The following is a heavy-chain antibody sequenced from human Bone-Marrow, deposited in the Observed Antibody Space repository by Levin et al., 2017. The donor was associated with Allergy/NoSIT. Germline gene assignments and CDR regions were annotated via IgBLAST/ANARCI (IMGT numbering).Heavy chain of an antibody. D-gene: IGHD2-2*03. Sequence: GGSLRLSCAASGFTLSSYSMNWVRQAPGKGLEWVSYISSSSATIYYADSVKGRFTISRDNAKNSLDLQMSRLRAEDTAMYYCAIDGSASGPDFDYWGQGTLVTVSS. CDR3: AIDGSASGPDFDY. J-gene: IGHJ4*02. V-gene: IGHV3-48*01. CDR2: ISSSSATI. CDR1: GFTLSSYS.